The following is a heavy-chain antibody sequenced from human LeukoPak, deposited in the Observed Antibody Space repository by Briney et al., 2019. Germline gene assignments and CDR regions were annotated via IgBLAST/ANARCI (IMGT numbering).Heavy chain of an antibody. J-gene: IGHJ1*01. V-gene: IGHV3-30*02. CDR2: IWYGGSNK. Sequence: TGGSLRLSCAASGFTFSSYGMHWVRQAPGKGMEWVAVIWYGGSNKYYADSVKGRFTISRDNFKNTLYLQMNSLRAEDTAVYHCAEDGGYCSSTSWYPGSGYFQHWGQGTLVTVSS. CDR3: AEDGGYCSSTSWYPGSGYFQH. D-gene: IGHD2-2*01. CDR1: GFTFSSYG.